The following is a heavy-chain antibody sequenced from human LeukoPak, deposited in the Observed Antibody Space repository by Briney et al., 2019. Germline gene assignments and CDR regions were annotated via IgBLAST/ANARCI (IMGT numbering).Heavy chain of an antibody. CDR2: INHSGST. D-gene: IGHD6-19*01. CDR1: GGSFSGYY. CDR3: ARGYSSGWYVPRRGSWFDP. V-gene: IGHV4-34*01. Sequence: SETLSLTCAVYGGSFSGYYWSWIRQPPGKGLEWIGEINHSGSTNYNPSLKSRVTISVDTSKNQFSLKLRSVTAADTAVYYCARGYSSGWYVPRRGSWFDPWGQGTLVTVSS. J-gene: IGHJ5*02.